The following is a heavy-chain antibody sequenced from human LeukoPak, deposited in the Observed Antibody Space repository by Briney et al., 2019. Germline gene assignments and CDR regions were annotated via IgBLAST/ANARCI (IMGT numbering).Heavy chain of an antibody. CDR2: INPNSGGT. CDR3: ARAFYDILTGYATPIGY. D-gene: IGHD3-9*01. V-gene: IGHV1-2*02. CDR1: GYTFTGYY. J-gene: IGHJ4*02. Sequence: ASVKVSCKASGYTFTGYYMHWVRQAPGQGPEWMGWINPNSGGTNYAQKFQGRVTMTRDTSISTAYMELSRLRSDDTAVYYCARAFYDILTGYATPIGYWGQGTLVTVSS.